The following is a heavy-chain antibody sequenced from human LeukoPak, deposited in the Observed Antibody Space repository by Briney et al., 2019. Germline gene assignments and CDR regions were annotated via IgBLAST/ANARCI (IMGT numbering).Heavy chain of an antibody. CDR2: IKEDGSEK. CDR1: GFTFSFYW. D-gene: IGHD6-6*01. J-gene: IGHJ6*03. Sequence: GGSLRLSCAASGFTFSFYWMSWVRQAPGKGLEWVANIKEDGSEKYYVDSVKGRFTISRDNAKNSLYLQMNSLRAGDTAVYYCARVSIAARPYYYYMDVWGKGTTVTVSS. V-gene: IGHV3-7*01. CDR3: ARVSIAARPYYYYMDV.